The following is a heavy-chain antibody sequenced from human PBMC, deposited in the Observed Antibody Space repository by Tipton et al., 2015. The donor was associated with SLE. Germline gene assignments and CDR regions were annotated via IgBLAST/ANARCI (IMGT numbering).Heavy chain of an antibody. CDR1: GGSISSYY. CDR3: ARDLGRLYFDY. CDR2: IYYSGST. V-gene: IGHV4-59*01. D-gene: IGHD3-16*01. J-gene: IGHJ4*02. Sequence: QLVQSGPEVKPSETLSLTCTVSGGSISSYYWSWIRQPPGKGLEWIGYIYYSGSTNYNPSLKSRVTISVDTSKNQFSLKLSSVTAADTAVYYCARDLGRLYFDYWGQGTLVTVSS.